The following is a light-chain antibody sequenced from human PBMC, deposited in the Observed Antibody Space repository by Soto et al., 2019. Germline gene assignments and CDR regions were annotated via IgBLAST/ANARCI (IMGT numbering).Light chain of an antibody. CDR1: QNIFSW. CDR3: QQYRSDYT. CDR2: KAY. J-gene: IGKJ2*01. Sequence: DIQMTQSPSTLSASVGDRVTITCRASQNIFSWLAWYQQKPGQAPQLLIYKAYSSESGVTSRFSGSGTGTELTLTISSLQPYDVSTYYCQQYRSDYTFGQGTKLEIK. V-gene: IGKV1-5*03.